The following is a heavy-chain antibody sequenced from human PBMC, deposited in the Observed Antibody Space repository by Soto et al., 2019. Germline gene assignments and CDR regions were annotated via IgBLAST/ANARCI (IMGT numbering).Heavy chain of an antibody. J-gene: IGHJ5*02. V-gene: IGHV4-59*01. CDR1: GGSISSYY. D-gene: IGHD3-22*01. Sequence: QVQLQESGPGLVKPSETLSLTCTVSGGSISSYYWSWIRQPPGKGLEWIGYIYYSGSTNYNPSLKNRVTLSVDTSKNQLSVTLSSVTAADTAVYYCARDSCSSGYFGAIDPWGQGTLVTVSS. CDR3: ARDSCSSGYFGAIDP. CDR2: IYYSGST.